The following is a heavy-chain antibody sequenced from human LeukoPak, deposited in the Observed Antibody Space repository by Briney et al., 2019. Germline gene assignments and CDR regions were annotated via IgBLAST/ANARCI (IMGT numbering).Heavy chain of an antibody. J-gene: IGHJ4*02. CDR3: ARIAAAGTFDY. CDR1: GYSISSSNW. Sequence: SDTLSLTCAVSGYSISSSNWWGWIRQPPGKGLEWIGYIYYSGSTYYNPSLKSRVTMSVDTSKNQFSLKLSSVTAVDTAVYYCARIAAAGTFDYWAREPWSPSPQ. CDR2: IYYSGST. D-gene: IGHD6-13*01. V-gene: IGHV4-28*01.